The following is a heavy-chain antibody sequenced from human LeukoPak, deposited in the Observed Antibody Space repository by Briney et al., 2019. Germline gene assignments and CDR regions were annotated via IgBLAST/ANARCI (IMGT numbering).Heavy chain of an antibody. CDR1: GFTFSSYS. CDR3: ARGDILTGYHSDY. J-gene: IGHJ4*02. V-gene: IGHV3-21*01. D-gene: IGHD3-9*01. Sequence: GGSLRLSCAASGFTFSSYSMNWVRQAPGKGLEWVSSISSSSSYIYYADSVKGRFTTSRDNAKNSLYLQMNSLRAEDTAVYYCARGDILTGYHSDYWGQGTLVTVSS. CDR2: ISSSSSYI.